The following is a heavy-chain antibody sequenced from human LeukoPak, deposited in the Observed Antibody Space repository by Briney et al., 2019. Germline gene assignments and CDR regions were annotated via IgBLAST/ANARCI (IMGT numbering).Heavy chain of an antibody. D-gene: IGHD5-12*01. CDR1: GFTFSSYE. CDR2: ISSSGSTI. CDR3: ARGRYSGYDSGYFDY. J-gene: IGHJ4*02. Sequence: GGSLRLSCAASGFTFSSYEMNWVRQAPGKGLEWVSYISSSGSTIYYADSVKGRFTISRDNSKNTLYLQMESLRAEDTAVYYCARGRYSGYDSGYFDYWGQGTLVTVSS. V-gene: IGHV3-48*03.